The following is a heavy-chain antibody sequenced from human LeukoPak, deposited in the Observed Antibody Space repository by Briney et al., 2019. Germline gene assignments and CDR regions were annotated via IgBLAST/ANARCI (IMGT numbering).Heavy chain of an antibody. CDR2: INPSGGST. J-gene: IGHJ5*02. CDR1: GYTFTSYY. CDR3: ARSAVVVTAPYNWFDP. Sequence: ASVKVSCKASGYTFTSYYMHWVRQAPGQGLVWMGIINPSGGSTSYAQKSQGRVTMTRDTSTSTVYMELSSLRSEDTAVYYCARSAVVVTAPYNWFDPWGQGTLVTVSS. V-gene: IGHV1-46*01. D-gene: IGHD2-21*02.